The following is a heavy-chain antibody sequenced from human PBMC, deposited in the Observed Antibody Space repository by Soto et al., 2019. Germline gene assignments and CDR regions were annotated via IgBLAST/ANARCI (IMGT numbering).Heavy chain of an antibody. D-gene: IGHD3-10*01. CDR1: GGSITNYY. CDR3: ARHGFGPLHGLVDV. J-gene: IGHJ6*02. CDR2: INYDGYS. V-gene: IGHV4-59*08. Sequence: QVQLQESGPGLVKPSETLSLTCTVSGGSITNYYCSWFRQPPGKGLEWIGYINYDGYSAYNLSLKRRVTREMDASKTQFSLMLESVTATDTAVYYCARHGFGPLHGLVDVWGPGTTVIVSS.